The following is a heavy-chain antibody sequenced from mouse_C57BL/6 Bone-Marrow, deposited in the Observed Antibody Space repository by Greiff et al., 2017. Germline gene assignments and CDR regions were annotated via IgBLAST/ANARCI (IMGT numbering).Heavy chain of an antibody. J-gene: IGHJ1*03. D-gene: IGHD1-1*01. CDR1: GYTFTSYW. Sequence: QVQLQQPGAELVRPGTSVKLSCKASGYTFTSYWMHWVKQRPGQGLEWIGVIDPSDSYTNYNQKFKGKATLTVDTSSSTAYMQLSSLTSEDSAVFYCAGAVVAHWYFDVWGRGTAVTVPS. CDR2: IDPSDSYT. V-gene: IGHV1-59*01. CDR3: AGAVVAHWYFDV.